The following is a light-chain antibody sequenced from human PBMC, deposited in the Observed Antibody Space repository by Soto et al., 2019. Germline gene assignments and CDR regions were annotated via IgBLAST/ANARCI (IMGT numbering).Light chain of an antibody. CDR2: HAS. J-gene: IGKJ5*01. CDR3: QQGSHWIT. V-gene: IGKV3D-20*02. CDR1: QTVSSRF. Sequence: EIVLTQSPGTLSLSPGERATLSCRASQTVSSRFLAWYQQKPGQAPRLLFYHASRRATGTPDRFSVSGSGTDFTLIISSLEPYNFAVYYCQQGSHWITFAQG.